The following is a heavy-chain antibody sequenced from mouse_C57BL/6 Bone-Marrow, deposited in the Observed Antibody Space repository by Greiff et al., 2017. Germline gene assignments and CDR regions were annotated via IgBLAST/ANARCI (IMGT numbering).Heavy chain of an antibody. D-gene: IGHD2-5*01. V-gene: IGHV1-55*01. CDR3: ARPCYSNCWYFDV. CDR1: GYTFTSYW. J-gene: IGHJ1*03. CDR2: IYPGSGST. Sequence: QVQLQQPGAELVKPGASVKMSCKASGYTFTSYWITWVKQRPGQGLEWIGDIYPGSGSTNYNEKFKSKATLTVDASSSTAYMQLSSLTSEDSAVYYCARPCYSNCWYFDVWGTGTAVTVSS.